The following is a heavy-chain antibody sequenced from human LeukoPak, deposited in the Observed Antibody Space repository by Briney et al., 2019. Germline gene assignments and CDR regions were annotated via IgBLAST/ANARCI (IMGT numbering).Heavy chain of an antibody. CDR3: ARGALQLWSRFDS. V-gene: IGHV3-53*01. CDR1: GFTFSSYA. Sequence: PGGSLRLSCAASGFTFSSYAMSWVRQAPGKGLEWVSVIYSGGSTYYADSVKGRFTISRDNSKNTLYLQMNSLRAEDTAVYYCARGALQLWSRFDSWGQGTLVTVSS. D-gene: IGHD5-18*01. CDR2: IYSGGST. J-gene: IGHJ4*02.